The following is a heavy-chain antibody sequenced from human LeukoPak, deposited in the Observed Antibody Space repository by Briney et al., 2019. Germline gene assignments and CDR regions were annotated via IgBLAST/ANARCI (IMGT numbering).Heavy chain of an antibody. CDR3: ARPSAAGPYFDY. V-gene: IGHV3-74*01. CDR1: GFTFSSYW. CDR2: INTDGRSA. J-gene: IGHJ4*02. Sequence: GGSLRLSCAASGFTFSSYWMHWVRQAPGKGLVWVSHINTDGRSAGHADSVKGRFTISRDNAKNTLYLQMNSLRAEDTAVYYCARPSAAGPYFDYWGQGTLVTVSS. D-gene: IGHD6-13*01.